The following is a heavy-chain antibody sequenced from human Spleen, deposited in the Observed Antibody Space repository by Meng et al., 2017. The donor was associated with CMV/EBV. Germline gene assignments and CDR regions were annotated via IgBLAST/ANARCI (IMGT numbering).Heavy chain of an antibody. CDR1: GFTFSSYS. D-gene: IGHD2-2*01. CDR2: ISYDGNNR. V-gene: IGHV3-30-3*01. Sequence: GGSLRLSCAASGFTFSSYSMHWVRQAPGKGLEWVAVISYDGNNRYYGDSVKGRFTVSRDNSKNTLYLQKNSLKTEDTAVYYCARDRYRYCSSTSCSYFDYWGQGTLVTVSS. J-gene: IGHJ4*02. CDR3: ARDRYRYCSSTSCSYFDY.